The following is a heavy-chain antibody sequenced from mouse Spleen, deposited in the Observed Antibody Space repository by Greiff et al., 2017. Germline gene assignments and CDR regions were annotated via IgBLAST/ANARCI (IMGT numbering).Heavy chain of an antibody. CDR2: ISGGGGNT. V-gene: IGHV5-9*01. J-gene: IGHJ3*01. D-gene: IGHD1-1*01. Sequence: EVQGVESGGGLVKPGGSLKLSCAASGFTFSSYTMSWVRQTPEKRLEWVATISGGGGNTYYPDSVKGRFTISRDNAKNTLYLQMSSLRSEDTALYYCARQDGSSYPAWFAYWGQGTLVTVSA. CDR3: ARQDGSSYPAWFAY. CDR1: GFTFSSYT.